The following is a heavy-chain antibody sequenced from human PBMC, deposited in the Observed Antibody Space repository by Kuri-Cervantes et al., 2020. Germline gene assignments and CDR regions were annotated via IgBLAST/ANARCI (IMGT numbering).Heavy chain of an antibody. Sequence: SETLSLTCTVSGGSISSGSYYWSWIRQPAGKGLEWIGRIYTSGSTNYNPSLKSRVTISVDTSKNQFSLKLSSVTAADTAVYYCAREGYYDSSGYYCYNWGQGTLVTVSS. V-gene: IGHV4-61*02. CDR2: IYTSGST. J-gene: IGHJ4*02. D-gene: IGHD3-22*01. CDR3: AREGYYDSSGYYCYN. CDR1: GGSISSGSYY.